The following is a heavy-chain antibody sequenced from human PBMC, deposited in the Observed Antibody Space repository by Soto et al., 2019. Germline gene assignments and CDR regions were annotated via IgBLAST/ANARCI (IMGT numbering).Heavy chain of an antibody. CDR1: GDSVSINSAA. J-gene: IGHJ4*02. CDR3: ARGGAWELLLVFDY. D-gene: IGHD1-26*01. CDR2: TYYRSKWYN. V-gene: IGHV6-1*01. Sequence: PSQTLSLTCAISGDSVSINSAAWNWIRQSPSRGLECLGRTYYRSKWYNDYAVSVKSRITIKPDTSKNQFSLQLNSVTPEDTAVDDCARGGAWELLLVFDYGGQGTLVTVS.